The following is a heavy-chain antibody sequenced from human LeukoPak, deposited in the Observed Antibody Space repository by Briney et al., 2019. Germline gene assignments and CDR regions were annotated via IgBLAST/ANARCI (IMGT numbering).Heavy chain of an antibody. CDR2: IRPYNGHT. J-gene: IGHJ4*02. V-gene: IGHV1-18*03. CDR1: GYTFTSYG. CDR3: ARDRNNYRSGSYPSDY. Sequence: VASVKVSCKASGYTFTSYGISWVRQVPGQGLEWMGWIRPYNGHTKYADKLQGRITMTTDTSTSTAYMELRSLRSDDMAVYSCARDRNNYRSGSYPSDYWGQGTLVSVSS. D-gene: IGHD3-10*01.